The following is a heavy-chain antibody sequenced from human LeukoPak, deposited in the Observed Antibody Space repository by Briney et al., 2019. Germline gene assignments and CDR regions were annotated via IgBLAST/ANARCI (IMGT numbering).Heavy chain of an antibody. J-gene: IGHJ4*02. V-gene: IGHV3-30*18. CDR1: GFTFSSYG. CDR3: AKAQNYDFLTGQIDY. D-gene: IGHD3-9*01. CDR2: ISYDGNNK. Sequence: GGSLRLSCAASGFTFSSYGMHWVRQAPGKGLEWVAVISYDGNNKFYADSVKGRFTISRDNSKNTLYLQMNSLRAEDTAVYYCAKAQNYDFLTGQIDYWGQGTLVTVSS.